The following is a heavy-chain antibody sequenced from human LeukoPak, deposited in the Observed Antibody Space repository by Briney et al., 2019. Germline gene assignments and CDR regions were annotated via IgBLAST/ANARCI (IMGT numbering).Heavy chain of an antibody. J-gene: IGHJ6*03. D-gene: IGHD6-13*01. Sequence: SETLSLTCTVSGGSISSGSYYWSWIRQPAGKGLEWLGRIYTSGSTNYNPSLKSRVTISVDTSKNQFSLKLSSVTAADTAVYYCARGAVAAGIYYYYYMDVWGKGTTVTISS. CDR1: GGSISSGSYY. CDR3: ARGAVAAGIYYYYYMDV. V-gene: IGHV4-61*02. CDR2: IYTSGST.